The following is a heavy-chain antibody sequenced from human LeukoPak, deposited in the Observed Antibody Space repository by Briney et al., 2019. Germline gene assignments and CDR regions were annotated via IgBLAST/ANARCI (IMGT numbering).Heavy chain of an antibody. D-gene: IGHD3-3*01. J-gene: IGHJ4*02. Sequence: AASVKVSCKASGYTFTGYYMYWVRQAPGQGLEWMGFINPNTGGTIYAQKFQARVTITRDTSISTAYMELRGLISDDTAVYYCARRYDFWSGYPTAFDYWGQGTLVTVSS. V-gene: IGHV1-2*02. CDR3: ARRYDFWSGYPTAFDY. CDR2: INPNTGGT. CDR1: GYTFTGYY.